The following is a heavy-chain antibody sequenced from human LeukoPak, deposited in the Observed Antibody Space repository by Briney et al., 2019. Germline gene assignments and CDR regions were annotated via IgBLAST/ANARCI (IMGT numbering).Heavy chain of an antibody. CDR2: INHSGST. D-gene: IGHD3-9*01. Sequence: SETLSLTCAVYGGSFSGYYWSWIRQPPGKGLEWIGEINHSGSTNYNPSLKSRVTISVDTSKNQFSLKLSSVTAADTAVYYCARAHRSPDWYPVSFDYWGQGTLVTVSS. CDR3: ARAHRSPDWYPVSFDY. J-gene: IGHJ4*02. V-gene: IGHV4-34*01. CDR1: GGSFSGYY.